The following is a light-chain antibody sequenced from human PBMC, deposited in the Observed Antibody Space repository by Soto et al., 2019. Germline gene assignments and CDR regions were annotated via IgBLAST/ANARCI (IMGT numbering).Light chain of an antibody. V-gene: IGKV3-11*01. CDR3: QQHSNWPPT. Sequence: IVLKPSPAPLSSFPGDRVTLSCRASQYINTRLAWYQHRPGQAPRLLIYQTSNRATGIPARFSGSGSGTDFTLTISSLEPEDLAVYYCQQHSNWPPTFGQGTRLEIK. J-gene: IGKJ5*01. CDR2: QTS. CDR1: QYINTR.